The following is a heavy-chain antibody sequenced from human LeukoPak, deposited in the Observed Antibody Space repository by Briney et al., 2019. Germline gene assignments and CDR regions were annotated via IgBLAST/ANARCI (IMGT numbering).Heavy chain of an antibody. CDR3: ARAAVNLHPNHYYYMDV. Sequence: ASVKVSCKASGYTFTSYDINWVRQATGQGLEWMGWMNPYNGNTGYAQKFEGRVIMTRDTSISTAYLELSSLTSEATAVYYCARAAVNLHPNHYYYMDVWGKGTTVTVSS. CDR1: GYTFTSYD. V-gene: IGHV1-8*01. CDR2: MNPYNGNT. J-gene: IGHJ6*03.